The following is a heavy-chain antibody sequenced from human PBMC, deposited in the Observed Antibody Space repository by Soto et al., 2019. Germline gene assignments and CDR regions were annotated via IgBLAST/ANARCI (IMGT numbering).Heavy chain of an antibody. D-gene: IGHD6-13*01. Sequence: PSETLSLTCAVYGGPFTGYYWSWIRQPPGKGLEWIGEINQSGNTNYNASLKSRVTISVDTSKNQLFLNLTSVTAADTAMYYCARHHVRGRTIAGAAEFWGQGTLVNVSS. CDR3: ARHHVRGRTIAGAAEF. V-gene: IGHV4-34*01. J-gene: IGHJ4*02. CDR2: INQSGNT. CDR1: GGPFTGYY.